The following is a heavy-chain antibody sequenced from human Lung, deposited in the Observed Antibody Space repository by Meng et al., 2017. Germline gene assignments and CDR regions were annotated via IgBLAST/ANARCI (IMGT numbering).Heavy chain of an antibody. Sequence: QVQSAESGPGLVKPSGPLSLTCAVSGGAISSSNWWSWVRQPPGKGLEWIGEIYHSGSTNYNPSLKSRVTISVDKSKNQFSLKLSSVTAADTAVYYCARGSITMVRGVSVFDPWGQGTLVTVSS. J-gene: IGHJ5*02. CDR1: GGAISSSNW. CDR2: IYHSGST. D-gene: IGHD3-10*01. CDR3: ARGSITMVRGVSVFDP. V-gene: IGHV4-4*02.